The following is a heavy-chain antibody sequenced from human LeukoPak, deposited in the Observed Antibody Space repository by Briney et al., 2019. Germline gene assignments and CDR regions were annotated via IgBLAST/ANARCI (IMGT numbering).Heavy chain of an antibody. D-gene: IGHD6-6*01. CDR3: ARDLAARRDNWFDP. V-gene: IGHV4-59*12. CDR2: IYYSGST. CDR1: GGSISSYY. Sequence: SETLSLICTVSGGSISSYYWSWIRQPPGKGLEWIGYIYYSGSTNYNPSLKSRVTISVDTSKNQFSLKLSSVTAADTAVYYCARDLAARRDNWFDPWGQGTLVTVSS. J-gene: IGHJ5*02.